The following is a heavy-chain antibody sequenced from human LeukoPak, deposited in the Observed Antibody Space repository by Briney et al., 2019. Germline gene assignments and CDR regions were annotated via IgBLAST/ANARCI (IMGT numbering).Heavy chain of an antibody. D-gene: IGHD3-3*01. CDR3: ARDSISHYGMDV. J-gene: IGHJ6*02. Sequence: GGSLRLSCAASGFTVSSTYMSWVRQAPGKGLEWVSVIYSGGNIYYIESVKGRFTISRDNAKSSLYLQMNSLRAEDTAVYYCARDSISHYGMDVWGQGTTVTVSS. CDR2: IYSGGNI. V-gene: IGHV3-53*01. CDR1: GFTVSSTY.